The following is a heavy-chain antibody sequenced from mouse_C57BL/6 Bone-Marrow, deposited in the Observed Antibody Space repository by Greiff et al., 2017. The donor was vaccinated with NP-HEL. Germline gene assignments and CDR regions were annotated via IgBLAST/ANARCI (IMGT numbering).Heavy chain of an antibody. CDR1: GYTFTDYN. CDR3: ARSYYDYDEYYAMDY. V-gene: IGHV1-18*01. Sequence: VQLQQSGPELVKPGASVKIPCKASGYTFTDYNMDWVKQSHGKSLEWIRDINPNNGGTFYNQQFKGKATLTVDKSSSTAYMELRSLTSEDTAVFYCARSYYDYDEYYAMDYWGQGTSVTVSS. CDR2: INPNNGGT. J-gene: IGHJ4*01. D-gene: IGHD2-4*01.